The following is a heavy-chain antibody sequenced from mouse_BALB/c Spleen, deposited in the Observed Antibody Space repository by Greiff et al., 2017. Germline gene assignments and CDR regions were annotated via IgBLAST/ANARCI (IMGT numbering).Heavy chain of an antibody. D-gene: IGHD2-14*01. J-gene: IGHJ3*01. V-gene: IGHV5-6-5*01. CDR3: ARPYYRYDGAWFAY. CDR1: GFTFSSYA. Sequence: DVMLVESGGGLVKPGGSLKLSCAASGFTFSSYAMSWVRQTPEKRLEWVASISSGGSTYYPDSVKGRFTISRDNARNILYLQMSSLRSEDTAMYYCARPYYRYDGAWFAYWGQGTLVTVSA. CDR2: ISSGGST.